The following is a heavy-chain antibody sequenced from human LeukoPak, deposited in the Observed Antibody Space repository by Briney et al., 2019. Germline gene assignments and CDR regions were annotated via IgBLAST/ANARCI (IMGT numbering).Heavy chain of an antibody. CDR2: INHNGEAI. D-gene: IGHD3-9*01. CDR1: GFPFGSYV. J-gene: IGHJ4*02. V-gene: IGHV3-48*02. CDR3: ARDYDWAFDF. Sequence: GGPLRLSCAASGFPFGSYVLSWVRQAPGKGLEWIAYINHNGEAIYYPDFVKGRFIISRDNAKKSLFLQMNDLRDEDTAVYYCARDYDWAFDFWGQGTRVTVSS.